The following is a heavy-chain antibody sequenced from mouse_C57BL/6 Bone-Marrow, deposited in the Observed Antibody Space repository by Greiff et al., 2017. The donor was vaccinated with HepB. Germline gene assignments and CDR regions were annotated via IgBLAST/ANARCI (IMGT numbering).Heavy chain of an antibody. CDR2: IYPGDGDT. D-gene: IGHD1-1*01. CDR3: ARSLLYYGSSNWYFDV. CDR1: GYAFSSYW. Sequence: VQLQESGAELVKPGASVKISCKASGYAFSSYWMNWVKQRPGKGLEWIGQIYPGDGDTNYNGKFKGKATLTADKSSSTAYMQLSSLTSEDSAVYFCARSLLYYGSSNWYFDVWGTGTTVTVSS. J-gene: IGHJ1*03. V-gene: IGHV1-80*01.